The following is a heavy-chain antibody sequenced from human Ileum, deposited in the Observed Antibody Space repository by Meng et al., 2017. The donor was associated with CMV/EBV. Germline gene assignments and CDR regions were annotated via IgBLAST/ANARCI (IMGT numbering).Heavy chain of an antibody. CDR2: IHTDGTT. CDR3: ARDQANWAIDK. D-gene: IGHD7-27*01. Sequence: GGSLRLSCAASGFTVSSNYMSWVRQAPGKGLEWVSVIHTDGTTYYADSVRGRFTISRDFSKNTLYLQLNSVRADDTAVYYCARDQANWAIDKWGQGTLVTVSS. V-gene: IGHV3-53*01. CDR1: GFTVSSNY. J-gene: IGHJ4*02.